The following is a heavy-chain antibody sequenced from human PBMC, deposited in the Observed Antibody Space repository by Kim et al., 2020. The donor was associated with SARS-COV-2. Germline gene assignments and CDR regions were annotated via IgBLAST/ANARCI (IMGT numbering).Heavy chain of an antibody. V-gene: IGHV3-7*01. Sequence: GGSLRLSCEASGFIFISYWMTWVRQAPGKGLEGVASIKQDGSQKYHVDSVKGRFTISRDNAKNSLFLQMNSLRAEDAAVDYCARADYYGSGSFYFDYWGQGTLVTVSS. CDR3: ARADYYGSGSFYFDY. J-gene: IGHJ4*02. CDR1: GFIFISYW. CDR2: IKQDGSQK. D-gene: IGHD3-10*01.